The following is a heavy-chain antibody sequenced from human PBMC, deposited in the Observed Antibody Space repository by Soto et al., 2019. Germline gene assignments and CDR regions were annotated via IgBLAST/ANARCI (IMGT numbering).Heavy chain of an antibody. D-gene: IGHD3-22*01. CDR2: IIPIFGTA. CDR1: GGTFSSYA. J-gene: IGHJ3*02. V-gene: IGHV1-69*06. Sequence: SVKVSCKASGGTFSSYAISWLRQSPGQGLEWMGGIIPIFGTANYAQKFQGRVTITADKSTSTAYMELSSLRSEDTAVYYCARDQYYYDSSGYLGAFDIWGQGTMVTVSS. CDR3: ARDQYYYDSSGYLGAFDI.